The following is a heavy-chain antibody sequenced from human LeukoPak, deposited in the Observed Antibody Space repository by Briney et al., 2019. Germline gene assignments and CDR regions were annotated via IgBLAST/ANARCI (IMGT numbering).Heavy chain of an antibody. D-gene: IGHD3-16*01. CDR1: GGSISRGDSY. V-gene: IGHV4-31*11. Sequence: PSETLSLTCGLSGGSISRGDSYWSWIRQHPGEGLEWIGSIYYSGNSNYNPSLKSRATISIDTSKNHFSLKLSSVTAADTAVYYCGREETFGAVYDWGQGTLVTVSS. CDR2: IYYSGNS. J-gene: IGHJ1*01. CDR3: GREETFGAVYD.